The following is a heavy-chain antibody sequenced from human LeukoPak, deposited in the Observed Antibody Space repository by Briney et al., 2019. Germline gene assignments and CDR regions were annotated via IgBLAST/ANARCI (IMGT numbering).Heavy chain of an antibody. CDR3: AKLYSSSSRDAFDV. J-gene: IGHJ3*01. V-gene: IGHV4-34*01. CDR1: GASFSGYY. D-gene: IGHD6-6*01. Sequence: PSETLSLTCAVYGASFSGYYWSWIRQPPGKGLEWIGEINHSGSTNYNVSLESRVTMSVDTSKNQFTLKLNSVTAADTAVYYCAKLYSSSSRDAFDVWGPGTMDTVSS. CDR2: INHSGST.